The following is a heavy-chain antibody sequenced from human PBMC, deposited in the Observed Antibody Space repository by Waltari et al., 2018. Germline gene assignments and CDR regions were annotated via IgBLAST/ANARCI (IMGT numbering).Heavy chain of an antibody. CDR2: IYHSGST. Sequence: QVQLQESGPGLVKPSETLSLPCAVSGYSISSGYYWGWIRQPPGKGLEWIGSIYHSGSTYYNPSLKSRVTISVDTSKNQFSLKLSSVTAADTAVYYCARAVTPYYDYIWGSYRHNWFDPWGQGTLVTVSS. CDR1: GYSISSGYY. D-gene: IGHD3-16*02. V-gene: IGHV4-38-2*01. J-gene: IGHJ5*02. CDR3: ARAVTPYYDYIWGSYRHNWFDP.